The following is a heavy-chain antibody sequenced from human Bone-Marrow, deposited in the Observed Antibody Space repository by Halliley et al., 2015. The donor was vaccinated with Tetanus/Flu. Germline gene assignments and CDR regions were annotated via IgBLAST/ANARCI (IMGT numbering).Heavy chain of an antibody. V-gene: IGHV1-24*01. D-gene: IGHD6-19*01. CDR3: AKMGWYARHFDN. J-gene: IGHJ4*02. CDR1: GYTLSELS. Sequence: QVQLVQSGAEVKKPGASVRVSCKVSGYTLSELSIHWVRQAPGKGLEWMGGFDPEDGETIYAQKFKGRVTMTDDTSTDAAYMELSSLRSDDTAVYFCAKMGWYARHFDNWGQGTLVTVSS. CDR2: FDPEDGET.